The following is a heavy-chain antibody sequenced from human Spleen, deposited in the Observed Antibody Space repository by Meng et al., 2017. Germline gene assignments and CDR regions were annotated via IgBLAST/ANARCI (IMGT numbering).Heavy chain of an antibody. D-gene: IGHD3-10*01. CDR1: GGSITVSSHY. J-gene: IGHJ5*02. CDR2: IYYSGST. V-gene: IGHV4-39*07. CDR3: ARLGFGERPES. Sequence: SETLSLTCIVSGGSITVSSHYWGWIRQPPGKGLEWIGSIYYSGSTFYNPSLKSRVTISVDTSKNQFSLNMRSVIAADTAVYYCARLGFGERPESWGQGTLVTVSS.